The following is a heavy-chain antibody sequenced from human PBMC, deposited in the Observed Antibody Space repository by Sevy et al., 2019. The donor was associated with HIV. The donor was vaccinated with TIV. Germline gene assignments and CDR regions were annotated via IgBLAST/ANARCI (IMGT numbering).Heavy chain of an antibody. CDR2: ISYSGTT. CDR3: ARLRFWSSSSGSTNYFDY. Sequence: SETLSLTCTVSGGSINNYYWSWIRQSPGKGLEWIGYISYSGTTNYNPSLKSRVTISVDTSKNQFCLKLSSVTAADTAVYYCARLRFWSSSSGSTNYFDYWGQGTLVTVSS. V-gene: IGHV4-59*08. D-gene: IGHD6-6*01. J-gene: IGHJ4*02. CDR1: GGSINNYY.